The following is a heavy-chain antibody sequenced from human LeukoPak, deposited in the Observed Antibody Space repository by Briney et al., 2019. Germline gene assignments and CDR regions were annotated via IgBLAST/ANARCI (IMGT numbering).Heavy chain of an antibody. CDR2: INTDGSST. CDR1: GFTFSSYW. J-gene: IGHJ4*02. CDR3: VRGGHSGSGSY. D-gene: IGHD1-26*01. Sequence: GGSLRLSCAASGFTFSSYWMHWVRQAPGQGLVWVSRINTDGSSTINADSVKGRFTISRDNAKNTVYLQMSSLRAEDTAVDYRVRGGHSGSGSYWGQGTLVTVSS. V-gene: IGHV3-74*01.